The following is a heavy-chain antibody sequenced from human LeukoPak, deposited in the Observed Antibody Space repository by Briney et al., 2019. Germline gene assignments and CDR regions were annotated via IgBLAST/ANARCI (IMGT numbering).Heavy chain of an antibody. CDR2: ISYDGSNK. Sequence: RSLRLSCAASGFTFSSYGMHWVRQAPGKGLERVAVISYDGSNKYYADSVKGRFTISRDNSKNTLYLQMNSLRAEDTAVYYCAKDPRKLEYYYDSSGYYYWGQGTLVTVSS. J-gene: IGHJ4*02. CDR1: GFTFSSYG. D-gene: IGHD3-22*01. V-gene: IGHV3-30*18. CDR3: AKDPRKLEYYYDSSGYYY.